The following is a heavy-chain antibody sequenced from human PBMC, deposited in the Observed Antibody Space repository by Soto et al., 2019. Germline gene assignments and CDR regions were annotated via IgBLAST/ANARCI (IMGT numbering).Heavy chain of an antibody. D-gene: IGHD3-10*01. CDR3: AKDRGLNWFDP. CDR1: GFTLSSSG. Sequence: QVQLVESGGDVVQPGRSLRLSCAASGFTLSSSGMHWVRQAPGKGLEWVAFISSDGSNKYYADSVKGRFTISRDNSKNTLYLQMNSLRTEDTAVCYCAKDRGLNWFDPWGQGTLVTVSS. V-gene: IGHV3-30*18. J-gene: IGHJ5*02. CDR2: ISSDGSNK.